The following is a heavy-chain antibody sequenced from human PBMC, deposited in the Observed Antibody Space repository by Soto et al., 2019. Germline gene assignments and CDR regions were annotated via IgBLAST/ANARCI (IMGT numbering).Heavy chain of an antibody. Sequence: SCPTLVNPPQTLTLTCTFSGFSLSTSGMCVSWIRQPPGKALEWLALIDWDDDKYYSTSLKTRLTISKDTSKNQVVLTMTNMDPVDTATYYCARILGIAAAGTDYYYYGMDVWGQGTTVTVSS. CDR2: IDWDDDK. CDR3: ARILGIAAAGTDYYYYGMDV. J-gene: IGHJ6*02. D-gene: IGHD6-13*01. V-gene: IGHV2-70*01. CDR1: GFSLSTSGMC.